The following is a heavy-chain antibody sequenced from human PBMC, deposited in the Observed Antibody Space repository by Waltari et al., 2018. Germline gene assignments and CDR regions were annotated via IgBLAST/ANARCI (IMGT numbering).Heavy chain of an antibody. Sequence: QLQLQESGPGLVKPSETLSLTCTVSGGSISSSSYYWGWIRQPPGKGLEWIGSIYYSGSTYHNPSLKSRVTISVDTSKNQFSLKLSSVTAADTAVYYCARGTAYYYDSSGYWWFDPWGQGTLVTVSS. D-gene: IGHD3-22*01. J-gene: IGHJ5*02. CDR1: GGSISSSSYY. V-gene: IGHV4-39*01. CDR2: IYYSGST. CDR3: ARGTAYYYDSSGYWWFDP.